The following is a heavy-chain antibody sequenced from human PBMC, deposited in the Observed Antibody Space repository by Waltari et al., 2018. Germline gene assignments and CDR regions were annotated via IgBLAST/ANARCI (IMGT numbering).Heavy chain of an antibody. J-gene: IGHJ4*02. CDR1: GGSITSYY. Sequence: QVQLQESGPGLVKPSETLSLTCTVSGGSITSYYWSWFRQPPGKGLEWIGSIYYTGTTNYSPSLKSRVTMSVDTSKDQFSLKVTSVTAADTAMYYCARHEGGGLNALWGQGTLVTVSS. D-gene: IGHD3-16*01. CDR2: IYYTGTT. CDR3: ARHEGGGLNAL. V-gene: IGHV4-59*08.